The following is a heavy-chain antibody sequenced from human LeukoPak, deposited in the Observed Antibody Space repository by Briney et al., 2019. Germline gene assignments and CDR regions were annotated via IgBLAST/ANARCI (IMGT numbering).Heavy chain of an antibody. V-gene: IGHV3-23*01. CDR2: ISGSGGST. CDR1: GFTFSSYW. CDR3: ARDPNGDYIGTFDM. Sequence: GGSLRLSCAASGFTFSSYWMSWVRQAPGRGLEWVSSISGSGGSTQYADSVQGRFAISRDNSKNVLYLQMNSLRAEDTAVYFCARDPNGDYIGTFDMWGRGTMVSVSS. J-gene: IGHJ3*02. D-gene: IGHD4-17*01.